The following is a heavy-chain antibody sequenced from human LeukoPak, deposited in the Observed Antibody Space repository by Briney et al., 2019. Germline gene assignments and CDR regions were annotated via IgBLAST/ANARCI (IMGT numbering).Heavy chain of an antibody. CDR2: ISGSGGST. Sequence: GGSLRLSCAASGFTFSSYAMSWVRQAPGKGLEWVSAISGSGGSTYYADSVKGRFTISRDNSKNTLYLQMNSLRAEDTAVYYCAKSRILVEATKYYFDYWGQGTLVTVSS. V-gene: IGHV3-23*01. CDR3: AKSRILVEATKYYFDY. CDR1: GFTFSSYA. D-gene: IGHD1-26*01. J-gene: IGHJ4*02.